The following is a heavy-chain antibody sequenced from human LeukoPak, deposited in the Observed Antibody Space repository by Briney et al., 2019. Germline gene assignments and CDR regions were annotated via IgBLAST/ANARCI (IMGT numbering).Heavy chain of an antibody. J-gene: IGHJ4*02. CDR3: ARDQYLDC. Sequence: GSLRLSCAASGFTFSDYYMGWIRQAPGTGLEWVSSISRGGNSVYYADSVRGRFTISRDNAKNSLYLQMNSLRAEDTALYYCARDQYLDCRGQGTLVTVSS. CDR2: ISRGGNSV. CDR1: GFTFSDYY. V-gene: IGHV3-11*01.